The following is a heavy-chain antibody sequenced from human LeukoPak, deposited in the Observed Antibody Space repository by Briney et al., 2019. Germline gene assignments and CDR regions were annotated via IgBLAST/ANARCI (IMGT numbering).Heavy chain of an antibody. V-gene: IGHV3-23*01. CDR1: GFTFNTYA. Sequence: GGSLRLSCAASGFTFNTYAMSWVRQAPGKGLEGVSALSDSGGGTSYADSVRGRFTISRDNSRNTLYLQMNSLRADDTAVYYCAKVRGRVLGPDFGYYFDYWGQGTVVTVSS. J-gene: IGHJ4*02. CDR3: AKVRGRVLGPDFGYYFDY. D-gene: IGHD2-8*02. CDR2: LSDSGGGT.